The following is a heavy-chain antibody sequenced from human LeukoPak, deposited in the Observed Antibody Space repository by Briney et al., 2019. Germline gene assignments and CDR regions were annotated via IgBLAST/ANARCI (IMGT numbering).Heavy chain of an antibody. D-gene: IGHD6-19*01. Sequence: GGSLRLSCAASGFTFSSYSMNWVRQAPGKGLEWVSSISSSSSYIYYADSVKGRFTISRDNAKNSLYLQMNSLRAEDTAVYYCARGGIAVAGTGPVYYYMDVWGKGTTVTISS. J-gene: IGHJ6*03. CDR2: ISSSSSYI. V-gene: IGHV3-21*01. CDR3: ARGGIAVAGTGPVYYYMDV. CDR1: GFTFSSYS.